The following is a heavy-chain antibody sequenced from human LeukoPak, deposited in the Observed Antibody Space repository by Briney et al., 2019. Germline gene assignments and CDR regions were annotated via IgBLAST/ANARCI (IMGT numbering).Heavy chain of an antibody. J-gene: IGHJ5*02. V-gene: IGHV1-8*01. CDR2: VNPNSGNT. D-gene: IGHD6-13*01. CDR1: GYTFTSYD. CDR3: ARGRLPSTYSSSRNWFDP. Sequence: GASVKVSCKASGYTFTSYDINWVRQATGQGLEWMGWVNPNSGNTGYAQKFQGRVTMTRNTSISTAYMELSSLRSEDTAVYYCARGRLPSTYSSSRNWFDPWGQGTLVTVSS.